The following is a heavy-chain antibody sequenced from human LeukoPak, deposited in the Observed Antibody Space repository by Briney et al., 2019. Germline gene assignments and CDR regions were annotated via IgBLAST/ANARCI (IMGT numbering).Heavy chain of an antibody. D-gene: IGHD6-13*01. J-gene: IGHJ3*02. Sequence: ASVKVSCKASGGTFSSYAISWVRQAPGQGLEWMGWISAYNGNTNYAQKLQGRVTMTTDTSTSTAYMELRSLRSDDTAVYYCARDRSIAAAGYDAFDIWGQGTMVTVSS. CDR3: ARDRSIAAAGYDAFDI. V-gene: IGHV1-18*01. CDR2: ISAYNGNT. CDR1: GGTFSSYA.